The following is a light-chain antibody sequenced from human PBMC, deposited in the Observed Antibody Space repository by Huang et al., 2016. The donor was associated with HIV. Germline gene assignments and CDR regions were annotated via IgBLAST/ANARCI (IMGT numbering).Light chain of an antibody. V-gene: IGKV1D-13*01. CDR2: DAS. Sequence: QLTQSPSSLSASVGDRVTIICRASQGISNTLAWYQQKPGKAPKLRIYDASSLQTGAPSRFSGSGSGTDFTRTVSSLQPEDCATYYCQQFNHYPLTFGGGTKVEIE. CDR3: QQFNHYPLT. J-gene: IGKJ4*01. CDR1: QGISNT.